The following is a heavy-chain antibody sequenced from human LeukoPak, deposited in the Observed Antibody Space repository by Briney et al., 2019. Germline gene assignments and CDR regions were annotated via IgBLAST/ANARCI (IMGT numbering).Heavy chain of an antibody. Sequence: GGSLRLSCAASGFTFDDYAMHWVRQAPGKGLEWVSGISWNSGSIGYADSVKGRFTISRDNAKNSLYLQMNNLRAEDTALYYCAKNSGYSSGWYDYWGQGTLVTVSS. CDR2: ISWNSGSI. V-gene: IGHV3-9*01. J-gene: IGHJ4*02. CDR1: GFTFDDYA. CDR3: AKNSGYSSGWYDY. D-gene: IGHD6-19*01.